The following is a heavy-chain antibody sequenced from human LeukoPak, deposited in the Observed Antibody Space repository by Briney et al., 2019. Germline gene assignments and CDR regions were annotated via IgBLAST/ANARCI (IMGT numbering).Heavy chain of an antibody. CDR1: GYTFTSYA. CDR2: INTNTGNP. V-gene: IGHV7-4-1*02. J-gene: IGHJ5*02. Sequence: ASVKVSCTASGYTFTSYAMNWVRQAPGQGLEWMGWINTNTGNPTYAQGFTGRFVFSLDTSVSTAYLQISSLKAEDTAVYYCARDSRSGSYYDFWSGYSYNWFDPWGQGTLVTVSS. CDR3: ARDSRSGSYYDFWSGYSYNWFDP. D-gene: IGHD3-3*01.